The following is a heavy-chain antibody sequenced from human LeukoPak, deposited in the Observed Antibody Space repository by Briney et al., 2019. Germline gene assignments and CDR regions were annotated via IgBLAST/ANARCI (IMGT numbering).Heavy chain of an antibody. CDR2: IYYSGST. V-gene: IGHV4-61*01. Sequence: SETLSLTCTVSGGSVSSGSYYWSWIRQPPGKGLEWIGYIYYSGSTNYNPSLKSRVTISVDTSKNQFSLKLSSVTAADTAVYYCARTKLLWFGSYGMDVWGQGTTVTVSS. CDR1: GGSVSSGSYY. CDR3: ARTKLLWFGSYGMDV. D-gene: IGHD3-10*01. J-gene: IGHJ6*02.